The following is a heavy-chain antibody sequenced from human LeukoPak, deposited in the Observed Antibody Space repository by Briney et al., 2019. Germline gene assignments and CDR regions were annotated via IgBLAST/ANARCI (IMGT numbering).Heavy chain of an antibody. CDR2: IIPIFGTA. CDR3: AGTARYYDFWSGSRSFDY. J-gene: IGHJ4*02. V-gene: IGHV1-69*13. D-gene: IGHD3-3*01. CDR1: GGTFSSYA. Sequence: SVKVSCKASGGTFSSYAISWVRQAPGQGLEWMGGIIPIFGTANYAQKFQGRVTITADESTSTACMELSSLRSEDTAVYYCAGTARYYDFWSGSRSFDYWGQGTLVTVSS.